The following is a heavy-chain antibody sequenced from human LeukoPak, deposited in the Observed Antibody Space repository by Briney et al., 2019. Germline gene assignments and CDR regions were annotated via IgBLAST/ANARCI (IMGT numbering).Heavy chain of an antibody. CDR1: GFTLSTYD. Sequence: AGGPLRLSCAASGFTLSTYDMHWVRHVTGEALEWVSMIYEAGNTYYTGSVKGRFTISRENAKNSLYLQMHGLTAGDTAVYYCAREMSGSNDAFDIWGPGTMVTVSS. J-gene: IGHJ3*02. V-gene: IGHV3-13*01. D-gene: IGHD3-10*01. CDR2: IYEAGNT. CDR3: AREMSGSNDAFDI.